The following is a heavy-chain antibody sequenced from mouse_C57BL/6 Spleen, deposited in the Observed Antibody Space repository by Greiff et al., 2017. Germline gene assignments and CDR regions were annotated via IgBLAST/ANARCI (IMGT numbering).Heavy chain of an antibody. CDR3: AGATVVADWYFDV. D-gene: IGHD1-1*01. CDR2: INPSNGGT. V-gene: IGHV1-53*01. J-gene: IGHJ1*03. CDR1: GYTFTSYW. Sequence: QVQLKESGTELVKPGASVKLSCKASGYTFTSYWMHWVKQRPGQGLEWIGNINPSNGGTNYNEKFKSKATLTVDKSSSTAYMQLSSLTSEDSAVYYCAGATVVADWYFDVWGTGTTVTVSS.